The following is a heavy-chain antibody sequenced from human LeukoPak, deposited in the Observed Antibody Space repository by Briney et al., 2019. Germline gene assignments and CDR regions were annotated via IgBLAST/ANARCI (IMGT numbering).Heavy chain of an antibody. D-gene: IGHD3-22*01. J-gene: IGHJ6*03. CDR2: ICYSGST. V-gene: IGHV4-39*01. CDR1: GGSISSSSYY. Sequence: SETLSLTCTVSGGSISSSSYYWGWIRQPPGTGVEWFVSICYSGSTYYNPSLKSRDTISVDTSKNQFSRKLSSVTAADTAVYYCARLFSDSVVVVVTNYYMDVWGKGTTVTVSS. CDR3: ARLFSDSVVVVVTNYYMDV.